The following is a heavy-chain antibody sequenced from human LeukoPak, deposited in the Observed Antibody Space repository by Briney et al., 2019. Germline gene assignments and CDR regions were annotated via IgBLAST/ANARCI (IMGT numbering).Heavy chain of an antibody. CDR2: IYPGDSDT. CDR3: ARPLAYCGGNCYRTFDI. J-gene: IGHJ3*02. Sequence: GESLKISCKDSGYSFTNYWIGWVRQMPGRGLEWMGIIYPGDSDTRYSPSFQGQVTISADKSINTAYLQWSSLKASDTAMYYCARPLAYCGGNCYRTFDIWGQGTMVTVS. CDR1: GYSFTNYW. V-gene: IGHV5-51*01. D-gene: IGHD2-21*01.